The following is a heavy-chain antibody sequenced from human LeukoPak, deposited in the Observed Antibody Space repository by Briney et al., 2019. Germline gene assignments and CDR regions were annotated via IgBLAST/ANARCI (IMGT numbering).Heavy chain of an antibody. CDR2: INHSGST. D-gene: IGHD6-19*01. V-gene: IGHV4-34*01. Sequence: GSLRLSCAASGFTFSSYWMNWVRQAPGKGLEWIGEINHSGSTNYNPSLKSRVTISVDTSKNQFSLKLSSVTAADTAVYYCARGASGAVAGTGRYYYYGMDVWGQGTTVTVSS. CDR3: ARGASGAVAGTGRYYYYGMDV. CDR1: GFTFSSYW. J-gene: IGHJ6*02.